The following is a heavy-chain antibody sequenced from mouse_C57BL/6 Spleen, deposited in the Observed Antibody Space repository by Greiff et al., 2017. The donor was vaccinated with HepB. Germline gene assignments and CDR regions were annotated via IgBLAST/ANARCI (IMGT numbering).Heavy chain of an antibody. CDR1: GFTFSSYG. V-gene: IGHV5-6*01. J-gene: IGHJ3*01. D-gene: IGHD2-10*02. CDR2: ISSGGSYT. Sequence: EVQVVESGGDLVKPGGSLKLSCAASGFTFSSYGMSWVRQTPDKRLEWVATISSGGSYTYYPDSVKGRFTISRDNAKNTLYLQMSSLKSEDTAMYYCARQGREYSPFAYWGQGTLVTVSA. CDR3: ARQGREYSPFAY.